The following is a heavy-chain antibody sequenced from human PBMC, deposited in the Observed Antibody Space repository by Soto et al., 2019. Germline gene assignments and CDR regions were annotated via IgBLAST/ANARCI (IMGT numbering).Heavy chain of an antibody. Sequence: QVQLVESGGGVVQPGRSLRLSCAASGFTFSSYGMHWVRQAPGKGLEWVAVISYDGSNKYYAEYVKGRFTISRDNSKNTLYLQMNRLRAEDTAVYYCAKDPLPYGDYAYDFDYWGQGTLVTVSS. V-gene: IGHV3-30*18. CDR1: GFTFSSYG. CDR3: AKDPLPYGDYAYDFDY. J-gene: IGHJ4*02. D-gene: IGHD4-17*01. CDR2: ISYDGSNK.